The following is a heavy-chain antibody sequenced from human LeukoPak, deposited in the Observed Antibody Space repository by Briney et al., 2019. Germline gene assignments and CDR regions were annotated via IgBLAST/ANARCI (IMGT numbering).Heavy chain of an antibody. D-gene: IGHD3-9*01. J-gene: IGHJ4*02. V-gene: IGHV1-69*05. CDR1: GGTFSSYA. Sequence: SVKVSCKASGGTFSSYAISWVRQAPGQGLEWMGRIIPIFGTANYAQKFQGRVTITTDESTSTAYMELSSLRSEDTAVYYCARADFAWLSTPHYWRQGTLVTVSS. CDR2: IIPIFGTA. CDR3: ARADFAWLSTPHY.